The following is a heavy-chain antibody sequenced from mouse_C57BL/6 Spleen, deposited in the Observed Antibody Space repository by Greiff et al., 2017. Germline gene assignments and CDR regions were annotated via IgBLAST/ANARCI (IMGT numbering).Heavy chain of an antibody. CDR2: ISGGGGNT. V-gene: IGHV5-9*01. D-gene: IGHD2-3*01. CDR1: GFTFSSYT. Sequence: EVKLMESGGGLVKPGGSLKLSCAASGFTFSSYTMSWVRQTPEKRLEWVATISGGGGNTYYPDSVKGRFTISRDNAKNTLYLQMSSLRSEDTALYYCARHENDGYSWFAYWGQGTLVTVSA. J-gene: IGHJ3*01. CDR3: ARHENDGYSWFAY.